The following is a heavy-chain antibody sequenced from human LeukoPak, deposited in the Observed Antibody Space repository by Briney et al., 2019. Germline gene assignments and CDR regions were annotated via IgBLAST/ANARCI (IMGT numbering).Heavy chain of an antibody. Sequence: SGGSLRLSCAASGFTFSSYSMNWVRQAPGKGLEWVSYISSSSSTIYYADSVKGRFTISRDNSKNTLYLQMNSLRAEDTAVYYCARGAPRGYSYAPYPDYWGQGTLVTVSS. V-gene: IGHV3-48*01. CDR1: GFTFSSYS. CDR3: ARGAPRGYSYAPYPDY. D-gene: IGHD5-18*01. J-gene: IGHJ4*02. CDR2: ISSSSSTI.